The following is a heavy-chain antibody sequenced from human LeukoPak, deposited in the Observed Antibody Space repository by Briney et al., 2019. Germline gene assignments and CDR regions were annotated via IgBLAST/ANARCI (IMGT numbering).Heavy chain of an antibody. D-gene: IGHD7-27*01. Sequence: SQTLSLTCAISGDSVSSNTVGWHWIRQSPSRGLEWLGRTYYRSKWNNGYAISVKSRITINSDTSKNQFSLQLNSVTPEDTAVYYCARSQHWGYDYWGQGTLVSVSS. J-gene: IGHJ4*02. CDR1: GDSVSSNTVG. CDR2: TYYRSKWNN. CDR3: ARSQHWGYDY. V-gene: IGHV6-1*01.